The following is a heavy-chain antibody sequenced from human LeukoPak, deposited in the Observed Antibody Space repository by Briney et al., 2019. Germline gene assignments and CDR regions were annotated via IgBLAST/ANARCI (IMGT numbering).Heavy chain of an antibody. CDR2: IYHSGST. Sequence: SETLSLTCAVSGYSISSGYYWGWIRQPPGKGLEWIGSIYHSGSTYYNPSLKSRVTISVDTSKNQFSLKLSSVTAADTAVYYGARHAPMGYCSSTSCWGFDYWGQRTLVTVSS. CDR3: ARHAPMGYCSSTSCWGFDY. V-gene: IGHV4-38-2*01. J-gene: IGHJ4*02. D-gene: IGHD2-2*01. CDR1: GYSISSGYY.